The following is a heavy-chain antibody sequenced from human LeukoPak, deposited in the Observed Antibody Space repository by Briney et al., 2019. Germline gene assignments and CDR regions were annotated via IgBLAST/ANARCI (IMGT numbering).Heavy chain of an antibody. D-gene: IGHD5-18*01. V-gene: IGHV3-74*01. CDR2: INSDGSST. CDR3: ARAGYSYGYVNWGSRVDDLDY. Sequence: PGGFLRLSCAASGFTFSSYWMQWFRQAPGKGLVWVSRINSDGSSTSYADSVKGRFTISRDNAKNTLYLQMNSLRAEDTAVYYCARAGYSYGYVNWGSRVDDLDYWGQGTLVTVSS. J-gene: IGHJ4*02. CDR1: GFTFSSYW.